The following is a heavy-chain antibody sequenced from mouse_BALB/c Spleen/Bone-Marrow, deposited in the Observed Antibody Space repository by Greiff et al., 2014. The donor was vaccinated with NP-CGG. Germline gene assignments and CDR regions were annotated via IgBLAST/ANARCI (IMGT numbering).Heavy chain of an antibody. CDR2: IWGGGST. J-gene: IGHJ1*01. CDR3: AKQYGNYDWYFDV. D-gene: IGHD2-1*01. Sequence: QVQLQQSGPGLVAPSQSLSIACTVSGFSLNDYGVSWIRQPPGKGLEWLGVIWGGGSTYYNSALKSRLSISKDNSKSQVFLKMNSLHTDDTAMYYCAKQYGNYDWYFDVWGAGTTVTVSS. V-gene: IGHV2-6-5*01. CDR1: GFSLNDYG.